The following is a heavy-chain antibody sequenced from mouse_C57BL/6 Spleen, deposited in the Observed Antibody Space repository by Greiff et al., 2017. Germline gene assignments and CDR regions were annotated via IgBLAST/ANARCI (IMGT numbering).Heavy chain of an antibody. V-gene: IGHV5-12*01. CDR1: GFTFSDYY. D-gene: IGHD4-1*01. J-gene: IGHJ1*03. CDR2: ISNGGGST. Sequence: RVESGGGLVQPGGSLKLSCAASGFTFSDYYMYWVRQTPEKRLEWVAYISNGGGSTYYPDTVEGRFTISRDNAKNTLYLQMSRLKSEDTAMYYCARRELTGWYFDVWGTGTTVTVSS. CDR3: ARRELTGWYFDV.